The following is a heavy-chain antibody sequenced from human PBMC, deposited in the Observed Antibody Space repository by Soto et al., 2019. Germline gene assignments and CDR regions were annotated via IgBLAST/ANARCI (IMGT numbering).Heavy chain of an antibody. Sequence: QVQLVQSGAEVKKPGASVQVSCKTSGYTLTSYDINWVRQAPGQGLEWVGWMNTNSDDTRSAQKFRGRLTLTRDKSMRAVYMKLSNLRPDDSAVYYCAREWSAAGHFYGMDVWGQGTTVAVSS. CDR1: GYTLTSYD. CDR2: MNTNSDDT. V-gene: IGHV1-8*01. J-gene: IGHJ6*02. D-gene: IGHD6-13*01. CDR3: AREWSAAGHFYGMDV.